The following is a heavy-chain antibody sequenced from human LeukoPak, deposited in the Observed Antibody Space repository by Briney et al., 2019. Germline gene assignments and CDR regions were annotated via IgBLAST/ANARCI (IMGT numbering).Heavy chain of an antibody. CDR3: ARLYSGYDGYFDY. CDR1: GYTFTGYY. CDR2: INPNSGGT. D-gene: IGHD5-12*01. Sequence: ASVKVSCKASGYTFTGYYMHWVRQAPGQGLEWMGWINPNSGGTNYAQKFQGRVTMTRDTSISTAYMELSRLRADDTAEYYCARLYSGYDGYFDYWGQGTLVTVSS. V-gene: IGHV1-2*02. J-gene: IGHJ4*02.